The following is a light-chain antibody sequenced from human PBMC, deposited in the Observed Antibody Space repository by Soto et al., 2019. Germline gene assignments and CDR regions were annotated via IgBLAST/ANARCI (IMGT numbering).Light chain of an antibody. V-gene: IGKV3-11*01. CDR1: QSVSRS. J-gene: IGKJ4*01. CDR3: QQRTNWPPLT. CDR2: GAS. Sequence: EIVLTQSPATLSLSPGERATLSCRASQSVSRSLAWYQQRPGQAPRLLIYGASNRAAGIPARFSGSGSGTDFTLTISSLEPEVFAVYYCQQRTNWPPLTIGGGTKVEI.